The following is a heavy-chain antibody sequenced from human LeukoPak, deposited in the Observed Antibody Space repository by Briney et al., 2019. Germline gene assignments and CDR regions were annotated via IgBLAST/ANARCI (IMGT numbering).Heavy chain of an antibody. CDR1: GYTFTSYY. CDR2: INPSGGST. Sequence: ASVKVSCTASGYTFTSYYMHWVRQAPGQGLEWMGIINPSGGSTSYAQKFQGRVTMTRDTSTSTVYMELSSLGSEDTAVYYCARAISRWFDPWGQGTLVTVSS. CDR3: ARAISRWFDP. J-gene: IGHJ5*02. V-gene: IGHV1-46*01.